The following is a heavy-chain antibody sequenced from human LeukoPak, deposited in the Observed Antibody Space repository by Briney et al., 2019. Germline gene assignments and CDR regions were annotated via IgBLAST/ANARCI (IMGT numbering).Heavy chain of an antibody. CDR3: AKGYSSGCYSFHY. CDR1: GFTFSGFW. J-gene: IGHJ4*02. CDR2: ISGSGGGT. D-gene: IGHD6-19*01. V-gene: IGHV3-23*01. Sequence: GGALRLSCAVSGFTFSGFWMSWVREAPGGGREWVSAISGSGGGTYYADSVKGRFTISRDNSKNTLYLQLTRLRADATAIHYCAKGYSSGCYSFHYWRQGPLLTVPS.